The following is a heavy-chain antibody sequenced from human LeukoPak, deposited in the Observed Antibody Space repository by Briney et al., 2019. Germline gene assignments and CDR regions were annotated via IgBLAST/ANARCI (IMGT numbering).Heavy chain of an antibody. V-gene: IGHV4-34*01. J-gene: IGHJ4*02. Sequence: SETLSLTCAVCGGSFSGYYWSWIRQPPGKGREWIGEINHSGSTNYNPSLKSRVTISVDTSKNQFSLKLSSVTAADTAVYYCARGGISGYVYWGQGTLVAVSS. D-gene: IGHD5-12*01. CDR1: GGSFSGYY. CDR3: ARGGISGYVY. CDR2: INHSGST.